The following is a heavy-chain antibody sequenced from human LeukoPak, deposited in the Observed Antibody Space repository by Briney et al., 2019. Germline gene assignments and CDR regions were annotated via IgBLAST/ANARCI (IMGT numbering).Heavy chain of an antibody. Sequence: QPGGSLRHSCAASGFTFSSNWMHWVRQAPGKGLVWVSRINEDGSTTNYADSVKGRSTIFRDNAKNTLYLQMNSLRAEDTAVYYCAREASGGDRLYYYGMDVWGQGTTVTVSS. CDR3: AREASGGDRLYYYGMDV. CDR1: GFTFSSNW. V-gene: IGHV3-74*01. J-gene: IGHJ6*02. D-gene: IGHD2-21*02. CDR2: INEDGSTT.